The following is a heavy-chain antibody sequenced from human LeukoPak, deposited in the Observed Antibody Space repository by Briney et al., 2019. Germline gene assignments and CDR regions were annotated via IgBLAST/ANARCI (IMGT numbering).Heavy chain of an antibody. CDR3: ARDSLYGGNYLSTLYYYYYYMDA. Sequence: PGGSLRLSCAAPGFTFSSYSMNWVRQAPGKGLEWVSSISSSSSYIYYADSVKGRFTISRDNAKNSLYLQMNSLRAEDTAVYYCARDSLYGGNYLSTLYYYYYYMDAWGKGTTVTVSS. V-gene: IGHV3-21*01. CDR1: GFTFSSYS. D-gene: IGHD4-23*01. CDR2: ISSSSSYI. J-gene: IGHJ6*03.